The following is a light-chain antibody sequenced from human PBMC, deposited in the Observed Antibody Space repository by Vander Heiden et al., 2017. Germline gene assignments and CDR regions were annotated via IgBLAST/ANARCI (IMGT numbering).Light chain of an antibody. CDR2: GAS. Sequence: EIVLTQSPGTLSLSPGERATLSCRASQSVSSSYLAWYQQKPGQAPRLLIYGASSRATRIPDRLTRSGSGTDFTLTISRLDPEDIAVYYCQQDGSSRLTFGGGTKVEIK. CDR3: QQDGSSRLT. J-gene: IGKJ4*01. CDR1: QSVSSSY. V-gene: IGKV3-20*01.